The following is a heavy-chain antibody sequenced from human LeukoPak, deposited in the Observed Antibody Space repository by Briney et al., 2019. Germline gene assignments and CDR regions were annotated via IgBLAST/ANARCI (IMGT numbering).Heavy chain of an antibody. D-gene: IGHD6-19*01. CDR3: AREGYSSGWLSAFDI. CDR2: INPSSGGA. J-gene: IGHJ3*02. Sequence: ASVKVSCKASGYTFTGNYLNWVRQAPGQGLEWMGRINPSSGGANYGQKFQGRVTMTRDTSISTAYMELSRLRSDDTAVYYCAREGYSSGWLSAFDIWGQGTMVTVSS. V-gene: IGHV1-2*06. CDR1: GYTFTGNY.